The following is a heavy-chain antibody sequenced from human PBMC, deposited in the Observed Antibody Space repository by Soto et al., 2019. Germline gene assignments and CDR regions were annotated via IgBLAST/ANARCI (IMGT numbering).Heavy chain of an antibody. CDR3: ARDREDYCSSTSCYIPVADP. Sequence: QVQLVQSGAEVKKPGASVKVSCKASGYTFTSYGISWVRQAPGQGLEWMGWISAYNGNTNYAQKLQGRVTMTTDTSTSTAYMELRSLRSDDTAVYYCARDREDYCSSTSCYIPVADPWGQGTLVTVSS. CDR2: ISAYNGNT. CDR1: GYTFTSYG. D-gene: IGHD2-2*02. J-gene: IGHJ5*02. V-gene: IGHV1-18*04.